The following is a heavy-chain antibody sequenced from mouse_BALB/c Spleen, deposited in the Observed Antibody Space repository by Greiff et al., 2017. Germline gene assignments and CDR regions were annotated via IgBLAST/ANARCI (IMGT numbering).Heavy chain of an antibody. CDR2: ISSGGSYT. D-gene: IGHD3-1*01. Sequence: EVKLVESGGDLVKPGGSLKLSCAASGFTFSSYGMSWVRQTPDKRLEWVATISSGGSYTYYPDSMKGRFTISRDNAKNTLYLQMSSLKSEDTAMYYCARQRRSGAMDYWGQGTSVTVSS. J-gene: IGHJ4*01. CDR3: ARQRRSGAMDY. CDR1: GFTFSSYG. V-gene: IGHV5-6*01.